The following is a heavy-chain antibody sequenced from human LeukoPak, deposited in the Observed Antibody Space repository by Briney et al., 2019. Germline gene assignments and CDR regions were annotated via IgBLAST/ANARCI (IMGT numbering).Heavy chain of an antibody. CDR2: ISYDGSNK. V-gene: IGHV3-30*03. D-gene: IGHD1-26*01. CDR1: GFTFSSYG. J-gene: IGHJ4*02. Sequence: GGSLRLSCAASGFTFSSYGMHWVRQAPGKGLEWVAVISYDGSNKYYADSVKGRFTISRDNSKNTLYLQMGSLRAEDMAVYYCARVGPGRYYDYWGQGTLVTVSS. CDR3: ARVGPGRYYDY.